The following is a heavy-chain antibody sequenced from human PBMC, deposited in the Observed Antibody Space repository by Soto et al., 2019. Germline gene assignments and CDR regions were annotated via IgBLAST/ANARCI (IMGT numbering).Heavy chain of an antibody. CDR1: GFTFTNYA. V-gene: IGHV3-23*01. D-gene: IGHD3-10*01. Sequence: LRLSCAASGFTFTNYAMNWVRQAPGKALEWVSVISDSRGRTHYADSVKGRFASSRDNSKSTLYLQMSSLRGEDTDVYYCAKDESDPSLGQLSTTPYFQHWGQGTLVTVSS. CDR3: AKDESDPSLGQLSTTPYFQH. J-gene: IGHJ1*01. CDR2: ISDSRGRT.